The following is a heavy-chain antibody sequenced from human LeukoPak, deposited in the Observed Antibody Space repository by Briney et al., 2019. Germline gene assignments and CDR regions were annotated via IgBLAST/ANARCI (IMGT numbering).Heavy chain of an antibody. CDR2: IGSDNKP. CDR3: ARGNSGKASGPKESIGMDV. J-gene: IGHJ6*02. Sequence: GGSLRLSCEASGFTFSAYAMTWVRQAPGQGLEWVSSIGSDNKPHYSESVKGRFAISRDNSKSMLFLQLNSLRAEDTALYYCARGNSGKASGPKESIGMDVWGQGTTVTVSS. CDR1: GFTFSAYA. V-gene: IGHV3-23*05. D-gene: IGHD3-10*01.